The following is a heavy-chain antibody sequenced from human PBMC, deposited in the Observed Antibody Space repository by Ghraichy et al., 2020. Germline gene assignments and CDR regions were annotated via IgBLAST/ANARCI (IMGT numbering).Heavy chain of an antibody. CDR2: IYWNDDV. V-gene: IGHV2-5*01. Sequence: SGPTLVKPSQTLTLTCTLSGFSLNTTGVAVAWIRQPPGKALEWLALIYWNDDVRYSRSLKNRLTVTRGASKNHVVLTMTNMDPVDTATYFFPHRLRSFSPFDPWGQGTLVTVSS. J-gene: IGHJ5*02. CDR1: GFSLNTTGVA. CDR3: PHRLRSFSPFDP. D-gene: IGHD3-10*01.